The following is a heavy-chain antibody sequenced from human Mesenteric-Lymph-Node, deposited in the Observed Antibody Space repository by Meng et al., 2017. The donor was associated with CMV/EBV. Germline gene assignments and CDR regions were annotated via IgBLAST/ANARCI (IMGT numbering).Heavy chain of an antibody. CDR3: ASCYGGNAWYFDL. CDR1: GGSISSGAYY. V-gene: IGHV4-31*02. J-gene: IGHJ2*01. Sequence: SGGSISSGAYYWNWIRQHPGKGLEWIGYIYYSGSTHYNPSLKSRVTISVDTSKNQFSLKLSSVTAADTAVYYCASCYGGNAWYFDLWGRGTLVTVSS. CDR2: IYYSGST. D-gene: IGHD4-23*01.